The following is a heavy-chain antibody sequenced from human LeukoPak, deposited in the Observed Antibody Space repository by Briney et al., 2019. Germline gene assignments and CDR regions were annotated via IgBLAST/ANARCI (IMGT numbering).Heavy chain of an antibody. D-gene: IGHD5-24*01. Sequence: GGSLRLSCAASGFTFSSFWMHWVRQAPGKGLVWVSRIDSDGTSPIYADSVKGRFTISRDNANSTVYLQMNSLRVEDTAVYYCTRVRTDGSNVFFDYWGQGTLVTVSS. CDR1: GFTFSSFW. J-gene: IGHJ4*02. CDR3: TRVRTDGSNVFFDY. CDR2: IDSDGTSP. V-gene: IGHV3-74*01.